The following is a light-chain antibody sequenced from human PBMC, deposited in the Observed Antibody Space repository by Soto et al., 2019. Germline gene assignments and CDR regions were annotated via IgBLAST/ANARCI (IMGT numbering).Light chain of an antibody. CDR1: QNVSNW. CDR2: KAS. CDR3: QQYSKEST. J-gene: IGKJ2*01. V-gene: IGKV1-5*03. Sequence: DVEMTQSPSTLPTSIGDRVTINCRASQNVSNWLAWYQQKPGKAPKLLIYKASRLESGVPSRFSDSGSGTDLTLTINSLQSDYFATYFCQQYSKESTFGQGTKLEIK.